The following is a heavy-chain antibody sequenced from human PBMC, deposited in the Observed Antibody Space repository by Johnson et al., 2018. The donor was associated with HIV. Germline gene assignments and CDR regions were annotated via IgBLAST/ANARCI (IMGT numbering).Heavy chain of an antibody. CDR3: ARITQFLEWLLGRGAFDI. D-gene: IGHD3-3*01. Sequence: QVQLVESGGGVVQPGRSLRLSCAASGFTFSSYGIHWVRQAPGKGLEWVAVISYDGSNKYYADSVKGRFTISRDNSKNTLYLQMNSLGAEDTAVYYCARITQFLEWLLGRGAFDIWGQGTMVTVSS. CDR1: GFTFSSYG. J-gene: IGHJ3*02. V-gene: IGHV3-30*03. CDR2: ISYDGSNK.